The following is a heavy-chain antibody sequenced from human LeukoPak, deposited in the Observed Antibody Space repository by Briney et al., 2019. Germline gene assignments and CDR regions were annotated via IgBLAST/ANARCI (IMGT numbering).Heavy chain of an antibody. CDR2: INPNSGST. D-gene: IGHD2-15*01. V-gene: IGHV1-2*02. Sequence: ASVKVSRKASGYTFTSYYMHWVRQAPGQGLEWMGWINPNSGSTNYAQKFQGRVTMTRDTSISTAYMELSRLRSDDTAVFYCVTSGSSPGLKDFDYWGQGTLVTVSS. CDR3: VTSGSSPGLKDFDY. CDR1: GYTFTSYY. J-gene: IGHJ4*02.